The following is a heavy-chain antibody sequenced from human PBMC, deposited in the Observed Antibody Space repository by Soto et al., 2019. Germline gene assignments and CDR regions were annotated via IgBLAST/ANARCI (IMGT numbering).Heavy chain of an antibody. Sequence: GGSLRLSCAASGFTFSSYAMHWVRQAPGKGLEWVAVISYDGSNKYYADSVKGRFTISRDNSKNTLYLQMNSLRAEGTAVYYCARDTAGLITFGGPIDYWGQGTLVTVSS. V-gene: IGHV3-30-3*01. D-gene: IGHD3-16*01. CDR3: ARDTAGLITFGGPIDY. CDR1: GFTFSSYA. J-gene: IGHJ4*02. CDR2: ISYDGSNK.